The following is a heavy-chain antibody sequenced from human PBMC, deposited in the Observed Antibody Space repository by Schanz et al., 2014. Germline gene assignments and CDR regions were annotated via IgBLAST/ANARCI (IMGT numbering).Heavy chain of an antibody. V-gene: IGHV7-4-1*02. D-gene: IGHD6-19*01. J-gene: IGHJ4*02. CDR1: GNTFTTYP. Sequence: QVQVVQSGSDLKKPGASVKVSCKASGNTFTTYPINWVRQAPGQGLEWMGWINTYTGNPTYAQGFTGRFVFSLDTSVSTAYLQISSLKAEDTAAYYCTTETIAMAGTFSIWGQGTLVTVSS. CDR3: TTETIAMAGTFSI. CDR2: INTYTGNP.